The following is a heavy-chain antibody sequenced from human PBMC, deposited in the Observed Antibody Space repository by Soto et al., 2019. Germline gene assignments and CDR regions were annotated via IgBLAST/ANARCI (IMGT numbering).Heavy chain of an antibody. CDR3: AKSSATMDYYYYYYMDV. CDR1: GFTFSSYA. CDR2: ISGSGGST. Sequence: GGSLRLSCAASGFTFSSYAMSWVRQAPGKGLEWVSAISGSGGSTYYADSVKGRFTISRDNSKNTLYLQFNSLRAEDTAVYYCAKSSATMDYYYYYYMDVWGKGTTVTVSS. J-gene: IGHJ6*03. V-gene: IGHV3-23*01. D-gene: IGHD5-12*01.